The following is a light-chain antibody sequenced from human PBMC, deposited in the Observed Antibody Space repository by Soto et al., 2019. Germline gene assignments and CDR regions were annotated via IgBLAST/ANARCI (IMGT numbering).Light chain of an antibody. CDR1: QSVSSN. V-gene: IGKV3-15*01. J-gene: IGKJ1*01. Sequence: EIEMTPSPATLSVSPVERATLSCRASQSVSSNLAWYQQKPGQAPGLLIYGASTRATGIPARFSGSGSGTEFTLTISSLQSEDFAVYYCQQYNNWPPRTFGQGTKVDIK. CDR2: GAS. CDR3: QQYNNWPPRT.